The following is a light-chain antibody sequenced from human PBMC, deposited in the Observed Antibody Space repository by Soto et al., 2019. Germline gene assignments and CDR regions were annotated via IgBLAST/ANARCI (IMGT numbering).Light chain of an antibody. CDR1: SSDVGAYNL. J-gene: IGLJ1*01. CDR3: TSYEGGGRYV. Sequence: QSALTQPASVSGSPGQSVTISCTGTSSDVGAYNLVSWYQQYPGKAPKLMIYEVSNRPSGVSNRFSGSKSGNTASLTISGLRAEDEADYYCCTSYEGGGRYVFGTGTKLTVL. CDR2: EVS. V-gene: IGLV2-14*01.